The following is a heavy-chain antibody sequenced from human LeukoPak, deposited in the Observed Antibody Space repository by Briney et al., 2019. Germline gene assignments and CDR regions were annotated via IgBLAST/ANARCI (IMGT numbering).Heavy chain of an antibody. CDR3: ARAYYDFWSGYYLGSDPDGMDV. CDR2: ISYDGSNK. CDR1: GFTFSSYA. J-gene: IGHJ6*02. V-gene: IGHV3-30-3*01. D-gene: IGHD3-3*01. Sequence: QPGRSLRLSCAASGFTFSSYAMHWVRQAPGKGLEWVAVISYDGSNKYYADSVKGRFTISRDNSKNTLYLQMNSLRAEDTAVYYCARAYYDFWSGYYLGSDPDGMDVWGQGTTVTVSS.